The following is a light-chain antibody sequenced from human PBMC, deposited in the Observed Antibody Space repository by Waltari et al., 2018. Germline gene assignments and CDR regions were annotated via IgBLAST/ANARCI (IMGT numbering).Light chain of an antibody. CDR2: DVS. Sequence: QSALPQPASVSGSPGRSITISCTGTSSDVGGYKYVPWYQQHPGKAPKLMIYDVSNRPSGVSNRFSGSKSGNTASLTISGLQAEDEADYYCSSYTSSSTLWVFGGGTKLTVL. V-gene: IGLV2-14*03. J-gene: IGLJ3*02. CDR1: SSDVGGYKY. CDR3: SSYTSSSTLWV.